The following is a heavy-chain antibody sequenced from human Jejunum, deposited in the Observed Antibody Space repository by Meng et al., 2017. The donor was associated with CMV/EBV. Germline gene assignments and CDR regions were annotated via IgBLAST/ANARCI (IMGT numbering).Heavy chain of an antibody. CDR2: IDSSDRT. CDR3: AKSLVDTAMDLDE. D-gene: IGHD5-18*01. V-gene: IGHV3-23*01. CDR1: GFHFSSFA. Sequence: SGFHFSSFAMTWVRQAPGKGLEWVSTIDSSDRTYYADSVKGRFTISRDNSMNTLHLQMNSLRAEDTAVYYCAKSLVDTAMDLDEWGQETLVTVSS. J-gene: IGHJ4*02.